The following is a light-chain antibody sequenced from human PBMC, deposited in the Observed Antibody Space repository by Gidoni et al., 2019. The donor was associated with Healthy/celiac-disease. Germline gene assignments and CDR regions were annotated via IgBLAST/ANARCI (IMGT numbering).Light chain of an antibody. CDR3: QQYSSSPLT. CDR2: GAT. J-gene: IGKJ4*01. Sequence: EIVSTQSPGTLTFSPGERATLSCRASQRGSSKCLAWYQPKPGQDPRLRIDGATSRATGNPDKLSGSWSGTDFTLTISRLEPEDFTVYYCQQYSSSPLTFXGXTKVEIK. CDR1: QRGSSKC. V-gene: IGKV3-20*01.